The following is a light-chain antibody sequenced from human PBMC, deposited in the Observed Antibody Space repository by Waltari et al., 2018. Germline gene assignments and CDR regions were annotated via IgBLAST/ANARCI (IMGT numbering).Light chain of an antibody. CDR3: ASYTSVSTLVV. J-gene: IGLJ2*01. Sequence: QSALTQPASVSGSPGQSITISCSGASSDIGGSKFVSWYQQHPDKPPKLMIYEVSKRPSGVSNRFSGTKSDNTASLTISGLQAEDEADYYCASYTSVSTLVVFGGGTKLTVL. CDR2: EVS. V-gene: IGLV2-14*01. CDR1: SSDIGGSKF.